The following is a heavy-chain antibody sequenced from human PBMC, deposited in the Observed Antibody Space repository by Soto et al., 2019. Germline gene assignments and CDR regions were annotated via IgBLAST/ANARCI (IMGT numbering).Heavy chain of an antibody. CDR3: ARDGNFYDTSGFYSD. CDR2: IKQDGSEK. CDR1: GFTFSSYW. V-gene: IGHV3-7*03. J-gene: IGHJ4*02. Sequence: QTGGSLRLSCAASGFTFSSYWMNWVRQAPGKGLEWVANIKQDGSEKYYVDSVKGRFTISRDNAKKSLYLQMNSLRAEDTAMYYCARDGNFYDTSGFYSDWGQGTLVTVSS. D-gene: IGHD3-22*01.